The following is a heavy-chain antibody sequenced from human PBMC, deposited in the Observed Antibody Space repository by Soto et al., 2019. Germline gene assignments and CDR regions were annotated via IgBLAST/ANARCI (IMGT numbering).Heavy chain of an antibody. J-gene: IGHJ5*02. V-gene: IGHV4-34*01. CDR2: INHSGST. D-gene: IGHD3-3*01. Sequence: SETLSLTCAVYGGSFSGYYWSWIRQPPGKGLEWIGEINHSGSTNYNPSLKSRVTISVDTSKNQFSLKLSSVTAADTAVYYCARGRYDFWSSYESRMDWFDPWGQGTMVTVYS. CDR3: ARGRYDFWSSYESRMDWFDP. CDR1: GGSFSGYY.